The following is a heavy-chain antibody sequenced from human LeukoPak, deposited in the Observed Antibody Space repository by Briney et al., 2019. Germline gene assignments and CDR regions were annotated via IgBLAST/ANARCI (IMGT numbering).Heavy chain of an antibody. CDR1: GXSFCTHA. V-gene: IGHV3-64*02. CDR3: ARAPTDGGGWYGPDDY. CDR2: IPSNGEGT. J-gene: IGHJ4*02. Sequence: GGTLRLSCVVSGXSFCTHAMHWVRQAPGKGLEYVAAIPSNGEGTYYADAVEGRFTISRDNSKNTLYLQLGSLRAEDTAVYYSARAPTDGGGWYGPDDYWGQGTLVTVSS. D-gene: IGHD2-21*02.